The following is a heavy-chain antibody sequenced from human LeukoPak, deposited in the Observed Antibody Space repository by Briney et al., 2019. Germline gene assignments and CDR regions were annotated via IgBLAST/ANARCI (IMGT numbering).Heavy chain of an antibody. V-gene: IGHV3-30*02. CDR3: AKDRAFGQFLWGNDY. CDR1: GFTFSSYS. J-gene: IGHJ4*02. D-gene: IGHD3-10*01. Sequence: GGSLRLSCAASGFTFSSYSMNWVRQAPGKGLEWVAFIRNDGSDTYYAVSVKGRFTISRDNSKNTLYLQMNSLRAEDTALYYCAKDRAFGQFLWGNDYWGQGTLVTVSS. CDR2: IRNDGSDT.